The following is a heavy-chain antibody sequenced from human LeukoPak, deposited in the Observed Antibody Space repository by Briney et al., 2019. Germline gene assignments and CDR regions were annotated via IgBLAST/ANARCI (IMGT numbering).Heavy chain of an antibody. Sequence: GASVKVSCKASGCTFSSYAISWVRQAPGQGLEWMGGIIPIFGTANYAQKFQGRVTITADKSTSTAYMELSSLRSEDTAVYYCARTPNTWIQLWQKDYFDYWGQGTLVTVSS. CDR3: ARTPNTWIQLWQKDYFDY. CDR1: GCTFSSYA. D-gene: IGHD5-18*01. J-gene: IGHJ4*02. V-gene: IGHV1-69*06. CDR2: IIPIFGTA.